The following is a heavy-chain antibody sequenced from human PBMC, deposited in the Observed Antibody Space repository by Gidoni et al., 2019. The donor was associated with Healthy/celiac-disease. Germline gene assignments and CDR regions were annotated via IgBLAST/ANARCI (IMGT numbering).Heavy chain of an antibody. D-gene: IGHD5-12*01. V-gene: IGHV3-9*01. CDR3: ARDGYNYRFDY. J-gene: IGHJ4*02. CDR1: GFTFVDYA. Sequence: EVQLVESGGGLVQPGRSLRLSCAASGFTFVDYAMHWVSHAPGKGLEWVSGISWNRGSIGYADSVKGRFTISRDNAKNSLYLQMNSLRAEDTALYYCARDGYNYRFDYWGQGTLVTVSS. CDR2: ISWNRGSI.